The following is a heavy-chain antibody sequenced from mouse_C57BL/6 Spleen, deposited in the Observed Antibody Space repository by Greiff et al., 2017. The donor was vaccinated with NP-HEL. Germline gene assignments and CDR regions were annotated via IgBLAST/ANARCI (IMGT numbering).Heavy chain of an antibody. Sequence: QVQLKQPGAELVRPGSSVKLSCKASGYTFTSYWMHWVKQRPIQGLEWIGNIDPSDSETHYNQKFKDKATLTVDKSSSTAYMQLSSLTSEDSAVYYCARLSGNYPAWFAYWGQGTLVTVSA. CDR1: GYTFTSYW. CDR3: ARLSGNYPAWFAY. J-gene: IGHJ3*01. CDR2: IDPSDSET. D-gene: IGHD2-1*01. V-gene: IGHV1-52*01.